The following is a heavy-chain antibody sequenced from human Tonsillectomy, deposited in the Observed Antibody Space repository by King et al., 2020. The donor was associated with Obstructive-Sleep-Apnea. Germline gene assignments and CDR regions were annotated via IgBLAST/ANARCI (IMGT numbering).Heavy chain of an antibody. J-gene: IGHJ4*02. CDR3: ARVWAGFTSSLPTTFYYFNY. V-gene: IGHV5-51*01. CDR1: GYSFTTYW. D-gene: IGHD6-13*01. Sequence: QLVQSGAEVKKPGESLKISCKGSGYSFTTYWIGWVRRMPGKGLEWMGFIYPGDSDTRYSPSFRGQVTISADKSTSTAYLQWSSLKASDTAMYYCARVWAGFTSSLPTTFYYFNYWGQGTLVTVSS. CDR2: IYPGDSDT.